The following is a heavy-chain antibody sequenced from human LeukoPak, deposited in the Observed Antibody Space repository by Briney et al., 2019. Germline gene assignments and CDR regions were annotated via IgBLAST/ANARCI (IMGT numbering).Heavy chain of an antibody. CDR1: GLTFSTSG. CDR3: ATETNGRHYDY. J-gene: IGHJ4*02. D-gene: IGHD1-14*01. V-gene: IGHV3-21*06. CDR2: IGPTGSDR. Sequence: GGSLRLSCTASGLTFSTSGFNWVRQAPGKGLEWVASIGPTGSDRYHADSIKGRFTIFRDNANNFLYLQMNSLRAEDTAVYYCATETNGRHYDYWGQGTLLTVSS.